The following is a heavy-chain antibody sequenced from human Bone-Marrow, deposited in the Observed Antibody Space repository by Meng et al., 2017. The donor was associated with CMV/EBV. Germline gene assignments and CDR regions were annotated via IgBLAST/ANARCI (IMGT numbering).Heavy chain of an antibody. D-gene: IGHD1-26*01. CDR2: IYHSGST. J-gene: IGHJ1*01. CDR1: GYSISSNYY. CDR3: ARSYSSGELEYFQH. V-gene: IGHV4-38-2*02. Sequence: SETLSLTCTVSGYSISSNYYWGWIRQPPGKGLEWIGSIYHSGSTYYNPSLKSRVTISVDTSENQFSLKLSSVTAADSAVYYCARSYSSGELEYFQHWGQGTLVTVSS.